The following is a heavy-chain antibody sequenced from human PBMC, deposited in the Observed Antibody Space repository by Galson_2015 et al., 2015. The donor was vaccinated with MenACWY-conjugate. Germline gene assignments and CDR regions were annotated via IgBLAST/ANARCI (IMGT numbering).Heavy chain of an antibody. V-gene: IGHV3-23*01. Sequence: SLRLSCAASGFTFSSYAMSWVRQAPGKGLEWVSAISGSGGSTYYADSVKGRFTISRDNSKNTLYLQMNSLRAEDTAVYYCAKEVLSGIQPSIYYDSSGTPFDYWGQGTLVTVSS. CDR1: GFTFSSYA. CDR2: ISGSGGST. D-gene: IGHD3-22*01. J-gene: IGHJ4*02. CDR3: AKEVLSGIQPSIYYDSSGTPFDY.